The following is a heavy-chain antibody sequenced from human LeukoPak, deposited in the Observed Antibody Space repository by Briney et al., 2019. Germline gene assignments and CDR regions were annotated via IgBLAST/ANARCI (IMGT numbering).Heavy chain of an antibody. V-gene: IGHV3-13*01. D-gene: IGHD6-19*01. CDR1: GFTFGDYD. J-gene: IGHJ3*02. Sequence: GGSLRLSCAASGFTFGDYDMHWVRQATGKGLEWVSAIRSIGDRFYSGSVKGRFTISRENAKNTLYLEMNSLRVGDTAVYYCARLYSSGRYANAFDIWGQGTVVTVSS. CDR3: ARLYSSGRYANAFDI. CDR2: IRSIGDR.